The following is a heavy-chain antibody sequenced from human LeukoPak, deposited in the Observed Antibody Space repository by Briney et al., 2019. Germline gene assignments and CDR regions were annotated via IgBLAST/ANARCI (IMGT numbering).Heavy chain of an antibody. V-gene: IGHV4-61*08. J-gene: IGHJ4*02. Sequence: SETLSLTCVVSGGSISSGGYSWNWIRQPPGKGLEWIGYIYYSGSTKFNPSLKSRVTISVDTSKNQFSLKLSSVTAADTAVYYCARGGGVTYYGSSGYLWYFDYWGQGTLVTVSS. CDR2: IYYSGST. CDR3: ARGGGVTYYGSSGYLWYFDY. CDR1: GGSISSGGYS. D-gene: IGHD3-22*01.